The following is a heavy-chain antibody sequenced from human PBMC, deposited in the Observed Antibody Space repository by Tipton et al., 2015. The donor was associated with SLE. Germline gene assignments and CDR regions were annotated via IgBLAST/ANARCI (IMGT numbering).Heavy chain of an antibody. V-gene: IGHV4-38-2*01. D-gene: IGHD5-24*01. CDR1: GYSISSGYY. CDR3: ARHRGAGYTYDAFDI. J-gene: IGHJ3*02. CDR2: IFHGGST. Sequence: GLVKPSETLSLTCAVSGYSISSGYYWGWIRQPPGKGLEWIGSIFHGGSTYYNPSLNSRVTISVDTSKNQFSLKLSSVTAADTAIYYCARHRGAGYTYDAFDIWGQGTMVTVSS.